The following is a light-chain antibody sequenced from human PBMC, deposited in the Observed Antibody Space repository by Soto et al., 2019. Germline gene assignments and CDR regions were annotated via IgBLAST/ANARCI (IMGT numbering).Light chain of an antibody. J-gene: IGKJ3*01. Sequence: EIVLTQSAGTLSLSPEERVTLSCRASQSVSSSYLAWYQQSPGQAPRLLIYGASSRATGIPDRFSGMGSGKDFTLPTGRLEPEDFGVYYCQQYASSPFTFAPGPRVDTK. CDR1: QSVSSSY. V-gene: IGKV3-20*01. CDR3: QQYASSPFT. CDR2: GAS.